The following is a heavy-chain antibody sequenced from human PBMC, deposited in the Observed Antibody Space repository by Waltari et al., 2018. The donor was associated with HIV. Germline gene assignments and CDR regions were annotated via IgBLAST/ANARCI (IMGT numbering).Heavy chain of an antibody. J-gene: IGHJ5*02. CDR3: ARDQTTYYYGSGVFDP. D-gene: IGHD3-10*01. V-gene: IGHV1-69*15. CDR2: IVPIFGTA. Sequence: QVQLVQSGAEVKKPGSSVKVSCKASGGTFSSYAISWVRQAPGQGLEWLGRIVPIFGTANYAQKVQCRVTITADESTSTAYRELSSLRSEDTAVYYCARDQTTYYYGSGVFDPWGQGTLVTVSS. CDR1: GGTFSSYA.